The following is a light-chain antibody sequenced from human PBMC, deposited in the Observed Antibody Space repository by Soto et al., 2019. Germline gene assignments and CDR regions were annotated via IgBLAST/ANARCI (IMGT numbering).Light chain of an antibody. CDR3: HHYNNWPRT. Sequence: EIVMTQSPASLSVSPGERATLSCRASQNVNSNLAWYQQKPGQAPRFPIYGASTRATGIPARFSGSGSGTEFTLTISSLQPEDFAVYYCHHYNNWPRTFGHGTKVDIK. CDR2: GAS. V-gene: IGKV3-15*01. J-gene: IGKJ1*01. CDR1: QNVNSN.